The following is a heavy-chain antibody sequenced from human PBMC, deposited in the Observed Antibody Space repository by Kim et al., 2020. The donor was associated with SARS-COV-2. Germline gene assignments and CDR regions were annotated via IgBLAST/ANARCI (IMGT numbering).Heavy chain of an antibody. CDR2: IKQDGSEN. Sequence: GGSLRLSCAASGFTFTNYCLLLFLPAPGGGMEWVANIKQDGSENYYVYSVRGRFTISRDNAKNSLFLQMNSLKTEDTAVYYCARGFRGTSSAYYFDYWGQGTLVTVSS. J-gene: IGHJ4*02. D-gene: IGHD3-10*01. CDR3: ARGFRGTSSAYYFDY. V-gene: IGHV3-7*03. CDR1: GFTFTNYC.